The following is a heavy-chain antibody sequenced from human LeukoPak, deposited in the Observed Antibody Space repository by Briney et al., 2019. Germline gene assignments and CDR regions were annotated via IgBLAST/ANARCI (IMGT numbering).Heavy chain of an antibody. CDR1: VYTFTSYG. V-gene: IGHV1-18*01. D-gene: IGHD3-10*01. CDR2: ISAYNGNT. J-gene: IGHJ1*01. Sequence: GASVKVSCKASVYTFTSYGISWVRQAPGQGLEWMGWISAYNGNTNYAQKLQGRVTMTTDTSTSTAYMELRSLRSDDTAVYYCARDTRAPNYYGSGSPEYFQHWGQGTLVTVSS. CDR3: ARDTRAPNYYGSGSPEYFQH.